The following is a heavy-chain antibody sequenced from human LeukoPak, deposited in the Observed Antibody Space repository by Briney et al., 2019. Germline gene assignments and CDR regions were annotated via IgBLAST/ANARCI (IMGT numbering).Heavy chain of an antibody. V-gene: IGHV3-21*01. CDR1: GFTFSKAW. J-gene: IGHJ4*02. D-gene: IGHD3-3*01. CDR3: ARDQVPITIFGVVSQTFDY. CDR2: ISRSSSYI. Sequence: KAGGSLRLSCAASGFTFSKAWMNWVRQAPGKGLEWVSSISRSSSYIYYADSVKGRFTISRDNAKNSLYLQMNSLRAEDTAVYYCARDQVPITIFGVVSQTFDYWGQGTLVTVSS.